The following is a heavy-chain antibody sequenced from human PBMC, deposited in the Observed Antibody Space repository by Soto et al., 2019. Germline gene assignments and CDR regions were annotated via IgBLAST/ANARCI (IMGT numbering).Heavy chain of an antibody. CDR1: GYPFTSYG. J-gene: IGHJ4*02. Sequence: SVKVSCKASGYPFTSYGISWVRQAPGQGLEWMGGIVPVFGRPNYAQRFRGRLTITADESTSTGYMELISLRSDDTAVYYCAREGSGYNFWGQGTQVTVSS. V-gene: IGHV1-69*01. D-gene: IGHD5-12*01. CDR3: AREGSGYNF. CDR2: IVPVFGRP.